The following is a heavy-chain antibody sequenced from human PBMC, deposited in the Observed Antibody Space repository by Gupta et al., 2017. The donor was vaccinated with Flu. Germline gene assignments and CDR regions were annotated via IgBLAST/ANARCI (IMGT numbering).Heavy chain of an antibody. J-gene: IGHJ4*02. CDR3: ARVGGDIVVVPAAIDY. CDR2: INHSGST. D-gene: IGHD2-2*01. V-gene: IGHV4-34*01. Sequence: PPGKGLEWIGEINHSGSTNYNPSLKSRVTISVDTSKNQFSLKLSSVTAADTAVYYCARVGGDIVVVPAAIDYWGQGTLVTVSS.